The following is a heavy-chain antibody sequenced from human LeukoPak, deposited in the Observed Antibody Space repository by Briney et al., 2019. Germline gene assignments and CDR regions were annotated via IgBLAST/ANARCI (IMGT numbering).Heavy chain of an antibody. V-gene: IGHV1-8*01. J-gene: IGHJ5*02. Sequence: GASVKVSCKASGYTFTSYDINWVRQATGQGLEWMGWMNPNSGNTGYAQKFQGRVTMTRNTSISTAYMELSSLRSEDMAVYYCARASGWPNNWFDPWGQGTLVTVSS. CDR3: ARASGWPNNWFDP. CDR2: MNPNSGNT. D-gene: IGHD6-19*01. CDR1: GYTFTSYD.